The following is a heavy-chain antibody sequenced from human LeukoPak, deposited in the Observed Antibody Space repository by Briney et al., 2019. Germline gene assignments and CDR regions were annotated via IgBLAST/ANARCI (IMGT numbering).Heavy chain of an antibody. J-gene: IGHJ6*04. CDR1: GGTFSSYA. CDR2: IIPIFGTA. D-gene: IGHD1-20*01. Sequence: SVKVSCKASGGTFSSYAISWVRQAPGQGLEWMGGIIPIFGTANYAQKFQGRVTITADESTSTAYLELSSLRSEDTAVYYCARGQYPFITGSYYYYYYGMDVWGKGTTVTVSS. CDR3: ARGQYPFITGSYYYYYYGMDV. V-gene: IGHV1-69*01.